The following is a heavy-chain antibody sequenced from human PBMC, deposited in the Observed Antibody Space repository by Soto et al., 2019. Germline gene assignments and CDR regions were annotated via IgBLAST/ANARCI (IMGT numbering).Heavy chain of an antibody. Sequence: ASVKVSCKASGYTFTSYGISWVRQAPGQGLEWMGWISAYNGNTNYAQKLQGRVTMTTDTSTSTAYMELRSLRSDDTAVYYCARDRNNIVVVPAAINYWGQGTLVTVSS. J-gene: IGHJ4*02. CDR2: ISAYNGNT. CDR1: GYTFTSYG. V-gene: IGHV1-18*01. D-gene: IGHD2-2*01. CDR3: ARDRNNIVVVPAAINY.